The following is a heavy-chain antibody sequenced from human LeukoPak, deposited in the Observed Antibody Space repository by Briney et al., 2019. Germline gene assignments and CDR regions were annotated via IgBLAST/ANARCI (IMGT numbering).Heavy chain of an antibody. J-gene: IGHJ3*02. D-gene: IGHD6-13*01. CDR2: IYHRGST. CDR3: ARSGVYTGYDAFDI. V-gene: IGHV4-59*08. Sequence: PSETLSLTCTVSGGSNNISYWSWIRQPPGKGLEWIGYIYHRGSTNYNPSLKSRVTISVDTSKNQYSLNLSSVTAADTAVYYCARSGVYTGYDAFDIWGQGTRVTVSS. CDR1: GGSNNISY.